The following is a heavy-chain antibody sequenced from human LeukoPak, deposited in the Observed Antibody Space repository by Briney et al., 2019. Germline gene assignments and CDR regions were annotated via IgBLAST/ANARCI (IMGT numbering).Heavy chain of an antibody. Sequence: SETLSLTCTVSGLSFEHYFWSWIRQPPGKGLEWVGYVYYSGSTDYSPSLESRLTISADTSKNQFSLKLRSVTAADTAVYYCASHRRSHGSEYWGQGTLVTVSS. CDR3: ASHRRSHGSEY. J-gene: IGHJ4*02. D-gene: IGHD3-10*01. V-gene: IGHV4-59*08. CDR1: GLSFEHYF. CDR2: VYYSGST.